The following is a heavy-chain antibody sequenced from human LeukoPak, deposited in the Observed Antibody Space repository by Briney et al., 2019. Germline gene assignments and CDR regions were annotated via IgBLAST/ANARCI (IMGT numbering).Heavy chain of an antibody. D-gene: IGHD2-2*01. CDR2: IYHSGST. J-gene: IGHJ6*03. CDR3: ASLVVPAARALYYYYMDV. V-gene: IGHV4-30-2*01. CDR1: GGSISSGGYY. Sequence: PSETLSLTCTVSGGSISSGGYYWSWIRQPPGKGLEWIGYIYHSGSTYYNPSLKSRVTISVDRSKNQFSLKLSSVTAADTAVYYCASLVVPAARALYYYYMDVWGKGTTVTVSS.